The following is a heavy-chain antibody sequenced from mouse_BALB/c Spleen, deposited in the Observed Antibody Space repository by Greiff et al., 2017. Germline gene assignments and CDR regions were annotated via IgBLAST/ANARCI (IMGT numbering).Heavy chain of an antibody. CDR2: ISYSGST. V-gene: IGHV3-2*02. CDR1: GYSITSDYA. D-gene: IGHD2-4*01. Sequence: VQLKESGPGLVKPSQSLSLTCTVTGYSITSDYAWNWIRQFPGNKLEWMGYISYSGSTSYNPSLKSRISITRDTSKNQFFLQLNSVTTEDTATYYCARDYYDSSMDYWGQGTSVTVSS. J-gene: IGHJ4*01. CDR3: ARDYYDSSMDY.